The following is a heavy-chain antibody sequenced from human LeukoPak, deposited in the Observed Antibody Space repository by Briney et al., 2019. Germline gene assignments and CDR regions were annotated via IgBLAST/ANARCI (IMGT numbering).Heavy chain of an antibody. D-gene: IGHD2-21*02. V-gene: IGHV3-23*01. CDR2: ITYNSGNS. J-gene: IGHJ4*02. Sequence: GGSLRLSCRTSGFTFGSFTMSWVRQTPGKGLEWIATITYNSGNSWHADFVKGRFTISRDNPKSTLYLQMHSLRADDTALYYCTKRRPTGSVTVDEYWGQGALVTVSS. CDR3: TKRRPTGSVTVDEY. CDR1: GFTFGSFT.